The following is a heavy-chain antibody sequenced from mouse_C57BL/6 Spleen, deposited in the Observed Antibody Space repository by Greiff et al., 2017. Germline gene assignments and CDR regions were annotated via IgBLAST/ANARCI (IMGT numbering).Heavy chain of an antibody. V-gene: IGHV5-6*01. CDR3: ARLWSGYFDV. J-gene: IGHJ1*03. D-gene: IGHD1-1*02. Sequence: EVMLVESGGDLVKPGGSLKLSCAASGFTFSSYGMSWVRQTPDKRLEWVATISSGGSYTYYPDSVKGRFTISRDNAKNTLYLQMSSLKSEDTAMYYCARLWSGYFDVWGTGTTVTVSS. CDR2: ISSGGSYT. CDR1: GFTFSSYG.